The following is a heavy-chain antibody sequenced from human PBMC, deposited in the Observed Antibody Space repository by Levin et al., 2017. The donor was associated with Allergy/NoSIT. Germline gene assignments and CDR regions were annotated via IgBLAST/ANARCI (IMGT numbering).Heavy chain of an antibody. CDR2: IYYTGST. V-gene: IGHV4-39*01. J-gene: IGHJ4*02. D-gene: IGHD3-3*01. CDR3: ARHVGGSGYYYFDY. Sequence: SETLSLTCTVSDGSITSSRYYWGWIRQPPGKGLEWIGSIYYTGSTYYNPSLKSRVTISINTSKNQFSLRLNSVTAADTAVYNCARHVGGSGYYYFDYWGQGTLVTVSS. CDR1: DGSITSSRYY.